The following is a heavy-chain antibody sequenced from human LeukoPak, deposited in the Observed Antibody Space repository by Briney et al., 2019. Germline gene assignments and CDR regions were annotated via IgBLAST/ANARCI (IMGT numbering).Heavy chain of an antibody. D-gene: IGHD3-16*02. V-gene: IGHV3-7*04. CDR1: EFTFSSYW. CDR2: IKRDGSEK. J-gene: IGHJ4*02. CDR3: ARVGGVIVPRPFEY. Sequence: GGSLRLSCAPSEFTFSSYWMSWVPRAPGKGLEGGAKIKRDGSEKFYVDSVKGRFTISRDNTKNSLYLQMNSLRAEDTAVYYCARVGGVIVPRPFEYWGQGTLVTVSS.